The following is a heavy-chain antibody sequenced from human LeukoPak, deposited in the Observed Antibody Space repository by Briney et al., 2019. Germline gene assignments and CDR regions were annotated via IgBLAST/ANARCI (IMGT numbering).Heavy chain of an antibody. J-gene: IGHJ3*02. CDR3: ARDGYKILTGSDGFDI. CDR2: VIPILGIA. CDR1: GGTFSSYA. D-gene: IGHD3-9*01. Sequence: SVKVSCKASGGTFSSYAISWVRQAPGQGLEWMGRVIPILGIANYAQKFQGRVTITADKSTSTAYMELSSLRSEDTAVYYCARDGYKILTGSDGFDIWGQGTMVTVSS. V-gene: IGHV1-69*04.